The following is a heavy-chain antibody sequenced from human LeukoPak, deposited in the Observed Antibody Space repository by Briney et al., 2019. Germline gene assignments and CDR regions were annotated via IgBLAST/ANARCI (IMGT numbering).Heavy chain of an antibody. CDR1: GGSISSYY. V-gene: IGHV4-4*09. CDR3: ARHERSRADFDY. CDR2: IYTSGST. Sequence: SETLSLTCTVSGGSISSYYWSWIRQPPGKGLEWIGYIYTSGSTNYNPSLKSRVTISVDTSKNQFSLKLSSVTAADTAVYYCARHERSRADFDYWGQGTLVTVSS. J-gene: IGHJ4*02. D-gene: IGHD3-10*01.